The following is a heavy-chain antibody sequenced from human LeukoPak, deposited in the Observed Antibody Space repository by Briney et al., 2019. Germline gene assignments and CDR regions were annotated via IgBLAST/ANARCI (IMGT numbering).Heavy chain of an antibody. Sequence: GGSLRLSCAASGFSFSSYWVSWVRQAPGKGLEWVANIQQDGSTKYYVDSVKGRFTISRDNARNSLYLQMNTLSAEDTAVYYCARDSYGSGSYYRIDYWGQGTLVTVSS. V-gene: IGHV3-7*01. CDR1: GFSFSSYW. CDR3: ARDSYGSGSYYRIDY. D-gene: IGHD3-10*01. J-gene: IGHJ4*02. CDR2: IQQDGSTK.